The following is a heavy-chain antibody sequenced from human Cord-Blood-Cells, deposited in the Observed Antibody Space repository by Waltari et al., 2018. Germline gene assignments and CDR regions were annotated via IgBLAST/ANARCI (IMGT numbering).Heavy chain of an antibody. CDR1: GGTLSGYA. D-gene: IGHD5-12*01. CDR3: ARDLSRGYDDAFDI. Sequence: QVQLVQSGAEVKKPVPAVKVSCKLSGGTLSGYAISWVRQAPGQGLEWMRWMITVFGTANDAQQCQGRVTITADESTSTAYMELSSLRSEDTAVYYCARDLSRGYDDAFDIWGQGTMVTVAS. CDR2: MITVFGTA. V-gene: IGHV1-69*01. J-gene: IGHJ3*02.